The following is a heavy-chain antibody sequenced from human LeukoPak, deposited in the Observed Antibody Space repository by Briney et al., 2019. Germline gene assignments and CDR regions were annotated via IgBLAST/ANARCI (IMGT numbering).Heavy chain of an antibody. CDR3: ANSGGGESY. J-gene: IGHJ4*02. V-gene: IGHV1-8*01. D-gene: IGHD5-12*01. Sequence: ASVKVSCKASGYTFTSYDINWVRQATGQKLEWMGWMNPNSGNTGYAQNFQGRVTMTRNASISTAYMELRSLRSDDTAVYYCANSGGGESYWGQGTLVTVSS. CDR1: GYTFTSYD. CDR2: MNPNSGNT.